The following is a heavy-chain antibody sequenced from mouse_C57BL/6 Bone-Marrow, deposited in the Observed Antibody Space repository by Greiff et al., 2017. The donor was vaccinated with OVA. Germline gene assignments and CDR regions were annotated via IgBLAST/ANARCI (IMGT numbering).Heavy chain of an antibody. CDR1: GFSLTSYA. D-gene: IGHD2-4*01. V-gene: IGHV2-9-1*01. CDR3: ARNEGKMGLRQGFAY. J-gene: IGHJ3*01. Sequence: VKLMESGPGLVAPSQSLSITCTVSGFSLTSYAISWVRQPPGKGLEWLGVIWTGGGTNYNSALKSRLSISKDNSKSQVFLKMNSLQTDDTARYYCARNEGKMGLRQGFAYWGQGTLVTVSA. CDR2: IWTGGGT.